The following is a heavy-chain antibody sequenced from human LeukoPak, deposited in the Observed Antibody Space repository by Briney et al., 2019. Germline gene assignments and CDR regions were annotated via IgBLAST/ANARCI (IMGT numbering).Heavy chain of an antibody. Sequence: GGSLRLSCAASGFTFTNAWMSWVRQAPGKGLEWVGRIKSKTDGGTTDYAAPVKGRFTISRDDSKNTLYLQMNSLKTEDTAVYHCTTLKYYYDSSGPHAFDIWGQGTMVTVSS. CDR1: GFTFTNAW. J-gene: IGHJ3*02. CDR2: IKSKTDGGTT. V-gene: IGHV3-15*01. D-gene: IGHD3-22*01. CDR3: TTLKYYYDSSGPHAFDI.